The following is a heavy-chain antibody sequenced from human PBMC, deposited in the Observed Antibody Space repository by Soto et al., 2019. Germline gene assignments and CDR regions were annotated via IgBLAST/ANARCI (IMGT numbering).Heavy chain of an antibody. Sequence: SETLSLTCTVSGGSISSSSYYWGWIRQPPGKGLEWIGSIYYSGSTYYNPSLKSRVTISEDTSKNQFSLKLSSVTAADTAVYYCARVIRLAPAFDYWGQGTLVTVSS. CDR3: ARVIRLAPAFDY. D-gene: IGHD3-9*01. CDR1: GGSISSSSYY. J-gene: IGHJ4*02. V-gene: IGHV4-39*01. CDR2: IYYSGST.